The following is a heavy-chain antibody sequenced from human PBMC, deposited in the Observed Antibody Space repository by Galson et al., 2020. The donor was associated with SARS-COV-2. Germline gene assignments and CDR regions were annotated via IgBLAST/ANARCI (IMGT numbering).Heavy chain of an antibody. D-gene: IGHD3-10*01. Sequence: GGSLRLSCAASGFTFSSYAMSWVRQAPGKGLEWVSAISGSGGSTYYADSVKGRFTISRDNSKNTLYLQMNSLRAEDTAVYYCAKDYDGSGSYSDAFDIWGQGTMVTVAS. CDR1: GFTFSSYA. J-gene: IGHJ3*02. CDR2: ISGSGGST. V-gene: IGHV3-23*01. CDR3: AKDYDGSGSYSDAFDI.